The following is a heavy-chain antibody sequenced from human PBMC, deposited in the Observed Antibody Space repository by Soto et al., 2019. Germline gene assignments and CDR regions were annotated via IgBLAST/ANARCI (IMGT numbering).Heavy chain of an antibody. CDR2: ISYDGSNK. Sequence: QVQLVESGGGVVQPGRSLRLSCAASGFTFSSYGMHWVRQAPGKGLEWVAVISYDGSNKYYADSVKGRFTISRDNSKNTRYRKMTARRAEDTAGNYWAKKLHTFLSYNNSGRDAGAKGPRSPSP. J-gene: IGHJ6*02. CDR3: AKKLHTFLSYNNSGRDA. CDR1: GFTFSSYG. D-gene: IGHD1-1*01. V-gene: IGHV3-30*18.